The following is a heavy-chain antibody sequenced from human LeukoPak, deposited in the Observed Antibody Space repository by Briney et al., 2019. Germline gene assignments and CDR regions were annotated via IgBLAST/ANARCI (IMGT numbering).Heavy chain of an antibody. Sequence: ASVKVSCKASGGTFRTYVFSWVRQDPGQGLEWMGGISPIFNAANYAQEFKGRVTITADEGTNTVYMEMSSLTSEDTAVYYCATDRSNHDNFDSWGQGTLVTVSS. V-gene: IGHV1-69*13. J-gene: IGHJ4*02. D-gene: IGHD3-22*01. CDR1: GGTFRTYV. CDR2: ISPIFNAA. CDR3: ATDRSNHDNFDS.